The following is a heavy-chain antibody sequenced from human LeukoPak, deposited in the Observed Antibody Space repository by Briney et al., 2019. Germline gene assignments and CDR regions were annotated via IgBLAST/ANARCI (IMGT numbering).Heavy chain of an antibody. V-gene: IGHV4-34*01. J-gene: IGHJ4*02. CDR3: ARLLAAAYFDY. CDR1: GVSFSGYY. D-gene: IGHD6-13*01. Sequence: SETLSLTCAVYGVSFSGYYWSWIRQPPGKGLEWIGEINHSGSTNYNPSLKSRVTISVDTSKNQFSLKLSSVTAADTAVYYCARLLAAAYFDYWGQGTLVTVSS. CDR2: INHSGST.